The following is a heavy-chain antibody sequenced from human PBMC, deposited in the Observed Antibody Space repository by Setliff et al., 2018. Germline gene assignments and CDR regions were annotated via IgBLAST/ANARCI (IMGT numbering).Heavy chain of an antibody. D-gene: IGHD6-19*01. J-gene: IGHJ4*02. Sequence: SETLSLTCNVSGDSMNDNHWTWIRQPPGKGLEWIGYIYTSGGTNYNPSLKSRVTISVDMSKNQFSLKLNSVIAADTAVYYCARGVSSVSWTPRYWGRGILVTVSS. V-gene: IGHV4-4*08. CDR3: ARGVSSVSWTPRY. CDR1: GDSMNDNH. CDR2: IYTSGGT.